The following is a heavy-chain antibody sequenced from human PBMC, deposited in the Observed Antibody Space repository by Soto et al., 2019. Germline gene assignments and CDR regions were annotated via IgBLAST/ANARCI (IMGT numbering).Heavy chain of an antibody. D-gene: IGHD2-2*01. J-gene: IGHJ4*02. Sequence: QVQLVQSGAEVKKPGASVKVSCKASGYTFTSYGISWVRQAPGQGLEWMGWISAYNGNTNYAQKLQGRVTMTTDTSTRTAYMELRSLRSDDTAVYYCARDPPRYCSSTSCYLVDYWGQGTLVTVSS. CDR1: GYTFTSYG. CDR2: ISAYNGNT. V-gene: IGHV1-18*01. CDR3: ARDPPRYCSSTSCYLVDY.